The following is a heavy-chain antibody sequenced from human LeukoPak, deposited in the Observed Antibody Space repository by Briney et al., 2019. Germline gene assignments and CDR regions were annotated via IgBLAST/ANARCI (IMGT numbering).Heavy chain of an antibody. CDR3: AKRLYSSGYYFDY. D-gene: IGHD6-19*01. CDR1: GFTFSSYA. J-gene: IGHJ4*02. CDR2: ISGSGGST. Sequence: GGSLRLSCAASGFTFSSYAMSWVRQAPGKGLEWVSAISGSGGSTYYADFVKGRFTISRDNSKNTLYLQMNSLRAGDTAVYYCAKRLYSSGYYFDYWGQGTLVTVSS. V-gene: IGHV3-23*01.